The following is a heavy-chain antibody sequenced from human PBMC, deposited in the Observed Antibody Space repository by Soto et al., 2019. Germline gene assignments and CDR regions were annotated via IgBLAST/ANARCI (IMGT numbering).Heavy chain of an antibody. D-gene: IGHD6-19*01. CDR3: TPQWLVRPRSGAFDI. CDR1: GFTFSNAW. CDR2: IKSKTDGGTT. J-gene: IGHJ3*02. Sequence: GGSLRLSCAASGFTFSNAWMSWVRQAPGKGLEWVGRIKSKTDGGTTDYAAPVKGRFTTSRDDSNNTLYLQMNSLKTEDTAVYYCTPQWLVRPRSGAFDIWGQGTMVTVSS. V-gene: IGHV3-15*01.